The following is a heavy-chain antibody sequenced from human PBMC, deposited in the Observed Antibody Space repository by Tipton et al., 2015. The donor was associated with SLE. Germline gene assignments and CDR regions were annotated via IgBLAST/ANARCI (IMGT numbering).Heavy chain of an antibody. D-gene: IGHD2-8*02. Sequence: TLSLTCIVSDDSVSSAYYWAWIRQPPGKGLQWIACIYRTGTTYVNPSPKSRVSMSMDTSNNRFSLTMTSLTVADTAVYYCARSWCGRREFDYWGPGTLVTVSS. CDR2: IYRTGTT. CDR3: ARSWCGRREFDY. V-gene: IGHV4-38-2*02. CDR1: DDSVSSAYY. J-gene: IGHJ4*02.